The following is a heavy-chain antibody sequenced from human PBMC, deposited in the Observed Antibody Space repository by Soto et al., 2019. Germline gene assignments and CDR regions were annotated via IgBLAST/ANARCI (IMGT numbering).Heavy chain of an antibody. CDR3: ARVGLGTAMVPSNWFDP. V-gene: IGHV4-30-4*01. D-gene: IGHD5-18*01. CDR1: GGSISSGDYY. CDR2: IYYSGST. J-gene: IGHJ5*02. Sequence: SETLSLTCTVSGGSISSGDYYWSWIRQPPGKGLEWIGYIYYSGSTYYNPSLKSRVTISVDTSKNQFSLKLSSVTAADTAVYYCARVGLGTAMVPSNWFDPWGQGTLVTVSS.